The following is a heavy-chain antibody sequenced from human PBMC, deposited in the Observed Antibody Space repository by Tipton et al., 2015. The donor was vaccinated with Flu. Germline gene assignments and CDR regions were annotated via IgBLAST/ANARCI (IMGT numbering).Heavy chain of an antibody. D-gene: IGHD3-10*01. CDR1: GYSFTNYA. CDR2: ISAYTGGT. V-gene: IGHV1-18*01. J-gene: IGHJ6*02. CDR3: ARHLLPYGEGGMDV. Sequence: QLVQSGGEVKKPGASVQVSCKASGYSFTNYAVSWVRQAPGQGLEWMGWISAYTGGTNYAQKFQGRVTMTTDISTSTVYMDLRNLRSHDTAVYYCARHLLPYGEGGMDVWGQGTTVIVSS.